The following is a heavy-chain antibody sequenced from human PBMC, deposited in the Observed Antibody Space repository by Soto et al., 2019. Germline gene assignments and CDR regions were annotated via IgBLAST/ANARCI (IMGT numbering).Heavy chain of an antibody. D-gene: IGHD3-3*01. Sequence: PSETLSLTCTVSGRSIGRYYCSWIRQPPGKGLEWIGYIYYSGSTNYNPSLKSRVTISVDTSKNQFSLKLSSVTAADTAVYYCARGEGAITIFGVVTDPFDPWGQGTLVTVSS. CDR2: IYYSGST. J-gene: IGHJ5*02. CDR3: ARGEGAITIFGVVTDPFDP. CDR1: GRSIGRYY. V-gene: IGHV4-59*01.